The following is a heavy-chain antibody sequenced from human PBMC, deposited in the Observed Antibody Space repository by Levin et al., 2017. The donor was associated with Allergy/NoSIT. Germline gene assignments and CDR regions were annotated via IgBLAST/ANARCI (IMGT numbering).Heavy chain of an antibody. CDR1: GFTFSDYY. J-gene: IGHJ6*02. Sequence: PGGSLRLSCAASGFTFSDYYMTWIRQAPGKGLECVSYISSSGSYIYYADSVKGRFTISRDNPNNSLYLQMNSLRAEDTAVYYCARDPGFCTGSSCYTEPYYGMDVWGQGTTVTVFS. CDR2: ISSSGSYI. V-gene: IGHV3-11*01. CDR3: ARDPGFCTGSSCYTEPYYGMDV. D-gene: IGHD2-2*02.